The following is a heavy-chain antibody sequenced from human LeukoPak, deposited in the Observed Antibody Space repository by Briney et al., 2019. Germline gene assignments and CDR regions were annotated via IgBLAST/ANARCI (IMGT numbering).Heavy chain of an antibody. D-gene: IGHD1-26*01. CDR3: ARDHNSGSYLDS. Sequence: ASVKVSCKASGYIFSGYYMHWVRQAPGQGLEWMGWINPNSGGTNYAQKFQGRVTVTTDTSISTAYLEFSRLTSDDTAVYYCARDHNSGSYLDSWGQGTLVTVSS. CDR1: GYIFSGYY. V-gene: IGHV1-2*02. CDR2: INPNSGGT. J-gene: IGHJ4*02.